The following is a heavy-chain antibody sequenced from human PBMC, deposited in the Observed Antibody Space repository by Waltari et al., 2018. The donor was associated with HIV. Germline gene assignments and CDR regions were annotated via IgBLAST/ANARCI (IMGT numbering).Heavy chain of an antibody. D-gene: IGHD6-25*01. CDR1: GDSISNYY. J-gene: IGHJ6*02. CDR2: IKTSVNS. CDR3: ARLGYQDMYV. V-gene: IGHV4-4*07. Sequence: QVQVQESGPGLVKPSETLSLTCAVSGDSISNYYWSWIRQPAGKGLEWIGRIKTSVNSNYNPSLKSRLTLSADTSKNQVSLRLSSVTAADTAVYYCARLGYQDMYVWGQGTTVTVSS.